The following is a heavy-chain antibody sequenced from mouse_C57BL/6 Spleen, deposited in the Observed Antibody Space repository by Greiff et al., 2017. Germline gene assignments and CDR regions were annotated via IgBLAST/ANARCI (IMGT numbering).Heavy chain of an antibody. Sequence: QVQLKQPGTELVKPGASVKLSCKASGYTFTSYWMHWVKQRPGQGLEWIGNINPSNGGTNYNEKFKSKATLTVNKSSSTAYMQLSSLTSEDSAVYYCARGDYDYGYAMDYWGQGTSVTVSS. V-gene: IGHV1-53*01. CDR2: INPSNGGT. J-gene: IGHJ4*01. D-gene: IGHD2-4*01. CDR1: GYTFTSYW. CDR3: ARGDYDYGYAMDY.